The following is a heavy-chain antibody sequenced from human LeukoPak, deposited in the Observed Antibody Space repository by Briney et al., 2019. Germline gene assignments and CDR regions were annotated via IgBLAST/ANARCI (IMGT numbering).Heavy chain of an antibody. CDR3: ARSDALDY. Sequence: PGGSLRLSCAASGFTFNTYAMSWVRQAPGKGPEWVSAISGGSSNTFYADSVKGRFTISRDNSKNTLYLQMNSLRAEDTAVYYCARSDALDYWGQGTLVTVSS. CDR2: ISGGSSNT. CDR1: GFTFNTYA. V-gene: IGHV3-23*01. J-gene: IGHJ4*02.